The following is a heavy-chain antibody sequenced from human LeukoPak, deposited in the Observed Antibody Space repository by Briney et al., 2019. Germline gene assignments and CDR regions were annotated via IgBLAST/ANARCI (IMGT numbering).Heavy chain of an antibody. J-gene: IGHJ4*02. CDR3: AGDRIRIWVGRFDY. Sequence: GGSLRLSCAASGFTFSSYAMHWVRQAPGKGLEWVAFISYDEGNKYYADSVKGRFTISRDNSKNTLYLQMNSLRAEDTAVYYCAGDRIRIWVGRFDYWGQGTLVTVSS. V-gene: IGHV3-30-3*01. CDR1: GFTFSSYA. D-gene: IGHD3-3*02. CDR2: ISYDEGNK.